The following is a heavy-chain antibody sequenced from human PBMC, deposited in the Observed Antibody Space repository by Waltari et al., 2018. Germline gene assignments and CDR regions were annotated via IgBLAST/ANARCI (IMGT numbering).Heavy chain of an antibody. Sequence: QVQLVQSGAEVTKPGSSVKFSCKASGGTFSSADISWVRQAPGQGLEWMGGIITIFGTANYAQKFQGRVTITADESTSTAYMELSSLRSEDTAVYYCARATYDYVWGNYGMDVWGQGTTVTVSS. CDR1: GGTFSSAD. CDR2: IITIFGTA. CDR3: ARATYDYVWGNYGMDV. D-gene: IGHD3-16*01. J-gene: IGHJ6*02. V-gene: IGHV1-69*01.